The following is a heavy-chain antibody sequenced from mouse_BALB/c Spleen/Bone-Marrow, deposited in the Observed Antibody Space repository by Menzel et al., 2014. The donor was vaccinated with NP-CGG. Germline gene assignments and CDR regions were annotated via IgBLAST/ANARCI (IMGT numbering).Heavy chain of an antibody. CDR2: IDTSDSYT. D-gene: IGHD4-1*01. CDR3: ARGTGWYFDV. V-gene: IGHV1-69*01. J-gene: IGHJ1*01. Sequence: VQLQQSGAELVMPGASVKMSCKASGYTFTDYWMHWVKQRPGQGLEWIGAIDTSDSYTGYNQKFKGKATLTVDESSSTAYMQLSSLTSEDSAVYYCARGTGWYFDVWGAGTTVTVSS. CDR1: GYTFTDYW.